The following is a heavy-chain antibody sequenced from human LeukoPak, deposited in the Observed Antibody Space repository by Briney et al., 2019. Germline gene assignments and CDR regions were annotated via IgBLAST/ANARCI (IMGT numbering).Heavy chain of an antibody. V-gene: IGHV3-48*02. D-gene: IGHD7-27*01. CDR1: GFTFTGYS. J-gene: IGHJ4*02. Sequence: GGSLRLSCVASGFTFTGYSINWVRQAPGKGLEWVSYISRDSSNIYYADSVKGRFTISRDNAKNSLYLQVNSLRDEDTAVYYCARESYWGSGLKGFDSWGQGTLVTVSS. CDR3: ARESYWGSGLKGFDS. CDR2: ISRDSSNI.